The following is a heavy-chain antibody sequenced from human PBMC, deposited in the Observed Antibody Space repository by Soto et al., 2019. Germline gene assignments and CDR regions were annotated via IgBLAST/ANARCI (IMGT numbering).Heavy chain of an antibody. CDR2: IKFDGSSA. CDR3: ARGVRGHYGFDV. D-gene: IGHD3-10*01. J-gene: IGHJ3*01. Sequence: EVQLVESGGGLVQPGESLRLSCAASGFTFSDYWIHWVRQAPGKGLVWVSRIKFDGSSANYADSVKGRFTISRGNAKDTVYLQMNSLGAEDTAVYYCARGVRGHYGFDVWGQGTMVTVSS. CDR1: GFTFSDYW. V-gene: IGHV3-74*01.